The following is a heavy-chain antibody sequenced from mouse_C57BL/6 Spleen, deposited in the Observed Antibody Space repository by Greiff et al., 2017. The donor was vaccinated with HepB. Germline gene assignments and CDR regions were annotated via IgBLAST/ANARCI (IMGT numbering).Heavy chain of an antibody. D-gene: IGHD2-3*01. CDR1: GYTFTDYN. CDR2: INPNNGGT. V-gene: IGHV1-22*01. Sequence: VQLKQSGPELVKPGASVKMSCKASGYTFTDYNMHWVKQSHGKSLEWIGYINPNNGGTSYNQKFKGKATLTVNKSSSTAYMELRSLTSEDSAVYYCARWWLLRGYAMDYWGQGTSVTVSS. CDR3: ARWWLLRGYAMDY. J-gene: IGHJ4*01.